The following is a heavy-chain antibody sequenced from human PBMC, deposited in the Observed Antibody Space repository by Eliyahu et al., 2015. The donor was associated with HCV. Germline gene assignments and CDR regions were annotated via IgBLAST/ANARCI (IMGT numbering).Heavy chain of an antibody. Sequence: QVQLVQSGAEVKKPGASVKVSCKASGYTFTGXYMHWVRQAPGQGLEWMGWINPNSGGTXYXQKFQGRVTMTRDTSISTAYMELSRLRSDDTAVYYCAHLIEVRGVSSQNYYYGMDVWGQGTTVTVSS. J-gene: IGHJ6*02. D-gene: IGHD3-10*01. CDR2: INPNSGGT. CDR3: AHLIEVRGVSSQNYYYGMDV. V-gene: IGHV1-2*02. CDR1: GYTFTGXY.